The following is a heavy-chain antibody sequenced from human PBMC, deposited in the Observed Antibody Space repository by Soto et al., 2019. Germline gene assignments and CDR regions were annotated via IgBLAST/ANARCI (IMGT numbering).Heavy chain of an antibody. Sequence: EVQLLESGGGLVQPGGSLRLSCAASGFTFSNYAMNWVRQAPGKGLEWVSGISGSGGRTYHADSVKGRFTISRDNSKNTLYLQMNSLRAEDTAVYPCAKVVEAQYYFDFWGQGTMVTVSS. CDR3: AKVVEAQYYFDF. CDR2: ISGSGGRT. D-gene: IGHD6-6*01. V-gene: IGHV3-23*01. J-gene: IGHJ4*02. CDR1: GFTFSNYA.